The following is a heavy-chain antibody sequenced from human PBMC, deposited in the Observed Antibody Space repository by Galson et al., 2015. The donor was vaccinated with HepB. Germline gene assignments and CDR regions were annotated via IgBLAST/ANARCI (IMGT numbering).Heavy chain of an antibody. CDR1: GFTFSSYS. J-gene: IGHJ6*02. D-gene: IGHD4-11*01. V-gene: IGHV3-21*01. Sequence: SLRLSCAASGFTFSSYSMNWVRQAPGKGLEWVSSISSSSSYIYYADSVKGRFTISRDNAKNSLYLQMNSLRAEDTAVYYCATEGGCYSFSGMDVWGQGTTVTVSS. CDR2: ISSSSSYI. CDR3: ATEGGCYSFSGMDV.